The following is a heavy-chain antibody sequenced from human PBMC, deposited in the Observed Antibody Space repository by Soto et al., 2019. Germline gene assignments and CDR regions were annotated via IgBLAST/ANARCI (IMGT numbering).Heavy chain of an antibody. CDR3: VREGTKSLRGCLDP. CDR2: IYATGTT. D-gene: IGHD1-1*01. V-gene: IGHV4-4*07. CDR1: GASISGFY. Sequence: SETLSLTCTVSGASISGFYWSWIRKSAGKGLEWIGRIYATGTTDYNPSLKSRVMMSVDTSKKQFSLKLRSVTAADTAVYYCVREGTKSLRGCLDPWGQGISVTVYS. J-gene: IGHJ5*02.